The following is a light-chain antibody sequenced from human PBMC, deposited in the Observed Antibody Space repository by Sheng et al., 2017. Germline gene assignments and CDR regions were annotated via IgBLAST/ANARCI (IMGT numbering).Light chain of an antibody. CDR2: DAS. Sequence: DIQMTQSPSSLSASVVDRVTITCRASQGISNYLVWYQQKPGKAPNLLMYDASTLQSGVPSRFSGSGSGTEFTLTISSLQPEDVATYYCQKYDSAPLTFGGGTKVEIK. CDR1: QGISNY. CDR3: QKYDSAPLT. V-gene: IGKV1-27*01. J-gene: IGKJ4*01.